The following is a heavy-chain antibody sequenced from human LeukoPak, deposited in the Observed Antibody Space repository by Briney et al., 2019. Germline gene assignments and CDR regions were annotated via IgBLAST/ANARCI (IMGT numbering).Heavy chain of an antibody. CDR3: ARVGRHYDSSGYYFLHY. CDR1: GGSFSGDY. CDR2: INHSGST. V-gene: IGHV4-34*01. Sequence: SETLSLTCAVYGGSFSGDYWSWIRQPPGRGLEWIGEINHSGSTNYNPSLKSRVTISVDTSKNQFSLKLSSVTAADTAVYYCARVGRHYDSSGYYFLHYWGQGTLVTVSS. J-gene: IGHJ4*02. D-gene: IGHD3-22*01.